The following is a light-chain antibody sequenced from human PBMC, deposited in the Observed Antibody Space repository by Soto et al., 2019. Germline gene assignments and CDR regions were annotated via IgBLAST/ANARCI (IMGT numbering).Light chain of an antibody. CDR1: QSVSNF. CDR3: QQRSYWPGT. J-gene: IGKJ2*01. V-gene: IGKV3-11*01. CDR2: DAS. Sequence: EIVLTQSPATLSLSPGERATLSCRASQSVSNFLAWYQQKPGQAPRVIIYDASTRATGIPARFSGSGSGTDFTLTISSLEPEDFAVYYCQQRSYWPGTFCQGTKLEIK.